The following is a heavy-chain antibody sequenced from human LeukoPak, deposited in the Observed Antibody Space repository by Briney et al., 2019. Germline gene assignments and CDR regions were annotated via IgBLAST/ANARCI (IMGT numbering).Heavy chain of an antibody. Sequence: GGSLRLSCAASGFTFSDYSMNWVRQAPGKGLEWVASISSSSPYIYYTDSVKGRFTISRDNAKNSLYLQMNSLRAEDTALYYCARVVTLYYGSGSTFDYWGQGTLVTVSS. CDR1: GFTFSDYS. D-gene: IGHD3-10*01. J-gene: IGHJ4*02. CDR2: ISSSSPYI. V-gene: IGHV3-21*04. CDR3: ARVVTLYYGSGSTFDY.